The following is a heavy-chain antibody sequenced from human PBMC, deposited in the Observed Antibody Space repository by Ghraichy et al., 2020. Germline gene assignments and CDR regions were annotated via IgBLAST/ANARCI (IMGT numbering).Heavy chain of an antibody. V-gene: IGHV4-39*01. J-gene: IGHJ4*02. Sequence: SETLSLTCTVSGDSISSRTYYWVWIRQPPGKGLEWIASILYGGSTYYNSSLKSRVTISVDTSKNQFSLRLDSVTAADTTVYYCARTRRGSGGAFDSWGQGALVTVSS. D-gene: IGHD4-23*01. CDR1: GDSISSRTYY. CDR2: ILYGGST. CDR3: ARTRRGSGGAFDS.